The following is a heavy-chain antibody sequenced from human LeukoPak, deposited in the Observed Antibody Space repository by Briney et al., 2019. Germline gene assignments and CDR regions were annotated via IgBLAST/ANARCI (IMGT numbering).Heavy chain of an antibody. CDR3: ARGPPVWEDCSGGSCYLFDY. CDR1: GGTFSSYA. CDR2: IIPILGIA. J-gene: IGHJ4*02. D-gene: IGHD2-15*01. V-gene: IGHV1-69*04. Sequence: ASVKVSCKASGGTFSSYATSWVRQAPGQGLEWMGRIIPILGIANYAQKFQGRVTITADKSTSTAYMELSSLRSEDTAVYYCARGPPVWEDCSGGSCYLFDYWGQGTLVTASS.